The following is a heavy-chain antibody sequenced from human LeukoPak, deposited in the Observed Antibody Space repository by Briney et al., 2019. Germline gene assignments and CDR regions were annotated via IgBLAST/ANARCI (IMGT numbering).Heavy chain of an antibody. J-gene: IGHJ6*03. CDR2: ISSSSSYI. V-gene: IGHV3-21*01. CDR1: GFTFSSYS. D-gene: IGHD3-16*01. CDR3: ARDGPRRFGDYYMDV. Sequence: PGGSLRLSCAASGFTFSSYSMNWVRQAPGKGLEWVSSISSSSSYIYYADSVKGRFTISRDNAKNSLYLQMNSLRAEDTAVYYCARDGPRRFGDYYMDVWGKGTTVTISS.